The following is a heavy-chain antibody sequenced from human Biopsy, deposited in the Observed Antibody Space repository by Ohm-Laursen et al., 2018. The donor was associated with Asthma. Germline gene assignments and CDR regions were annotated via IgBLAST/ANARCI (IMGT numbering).Heavy chain of an antibody. CDR2: IYYIGST. J-gene: IGHJ4*02. CDR3: ARRGGVRRYFDY. V-gene: IGHV4-30-4*01. CDR1: GGSISSGAYY. Sequence: SETLSLTCIVSGGSISSGAYYWSWVRQPPGKGLEWIGYIYYIGSTYYNPSLKSRVAISLDTSKNQFSLKLSSVTAADTAVYFCARRGGVRRYFDYWSQGTLVTVSS. D-gene: IGHD3-16*01.